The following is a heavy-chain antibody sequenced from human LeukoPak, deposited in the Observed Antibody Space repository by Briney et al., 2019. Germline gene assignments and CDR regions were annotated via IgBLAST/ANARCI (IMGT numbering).Heavy chain of an antibody. D-gene: IGHD3-22*01. Sequence: GGSLRLSCAASGFTFSSYGMHWVRQAPGKGLEWVGRIKSKTDGGTTDYAAPVKGRFTISRDDSKNTLYLQVNSLKTEDTAVYYCTTGGPYYYDSYYYGMDVWGQGTTVTVSS. J-gene: IGHJ6*02. V-gene: IGHV3-15*01. CDR3: TTGGPYYYDSYYYGMDV. CDR1: GFTFSSYG. CDR2: IKSKTDGGTT.